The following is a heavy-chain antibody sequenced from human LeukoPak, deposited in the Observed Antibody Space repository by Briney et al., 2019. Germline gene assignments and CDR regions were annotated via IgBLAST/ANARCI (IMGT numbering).Heavy chain of an antibody. CDR3: AKGSRTFDY. CDR1: GYTFTSND. D-gene: IGHD1-1*01. Sequence: ASVKVSCKAPGYTFTSNDITSVRQAAGQGLEWMGWMNPNSGNTGYAQKFQGRVTMTRNTSISTAYLELSSLTSEDTAMYYCAKGSRTFDYWGQGTQVTVSS. V-gene: IGHV1-8*02. CDR2: MNPNSGNT. J-gene: IGHJ4*02.